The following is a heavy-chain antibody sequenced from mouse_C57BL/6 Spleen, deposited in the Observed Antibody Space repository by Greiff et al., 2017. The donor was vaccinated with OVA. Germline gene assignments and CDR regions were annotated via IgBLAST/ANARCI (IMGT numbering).Heavy chain of an antibody. CDR1: GYTFTSYW. D-gene: IGHD2-4*01. CDR3: ARGDYGGDYAMDY. CDR2: IDPSDSYT. Sequence: QVHVKQPGAELVMPGASVKLSCKASGYTFTSYWMHWVKQRPGQGLEWIGEIDPSDSYTNYTQKFKGKSTLTVDKSSSTAYMQLSSLTSEDSAVYYCARGDYGGDYAMDYWGQGTSVTVSS. J-gene: IGHJ4*01. V-gene: IGHV1-69*01.